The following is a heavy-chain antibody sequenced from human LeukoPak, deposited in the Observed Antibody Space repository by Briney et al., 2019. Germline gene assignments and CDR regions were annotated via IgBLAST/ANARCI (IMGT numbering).Heavy chain of an antibody. CDR3: ARGGYSYGYSY. Sequence: SETLSLTCTVSGGSISSSSYYWGWIRQPPGKGLEWLGSIYYNGSTYYNPSLKSRVTISVDTSKNQCSLKLSSVTAADTAVYYCARGGYSYGYSYWGQGTLVTVSS. V-gene: IGHV4-39*07. J-gene: IGHJ4*02. CDR2: IYYNGST. D-gene: IGHD5-18*01. CDR1: GGSISSSSYY.